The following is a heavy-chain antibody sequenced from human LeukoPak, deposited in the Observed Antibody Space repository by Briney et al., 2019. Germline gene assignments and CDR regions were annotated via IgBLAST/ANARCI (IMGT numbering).Heavy chain of an antibody. D-gene: IGHD6-13*01. J-gene: IGHJ4*02. Sequence: PGGSLRLSCAASGFNFSSYSMNWVRQAPGQGLEWVSSISSSSSYIYYADSVKGRFTISRDNAKNSLYLQMNSLRAEDTAVYYCARGAAAGQDYWGQGTLVTVSS. CDR2: ISSSSSYI. V-gene: IGHV3-21*01. CDR1: GFNFSSYS. CDR3: ARGAAAGQDY.